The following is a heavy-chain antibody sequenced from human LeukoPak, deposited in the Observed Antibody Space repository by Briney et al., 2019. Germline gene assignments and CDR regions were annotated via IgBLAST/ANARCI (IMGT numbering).Heavy chain of an antibody. CDR2: IGSDSGGI. CDR3: ARNLYYYDSSGYYYY. V-gene: IGHV3-23*01. CDR1: GFTFMSFA. Sequence: GGSLRLSCAASGFTFMSFAMVWVRQGPGKGLQWVSVIGSDSGGIHYADSVKGRFTISRDNSKNTLYLQMNSLRAEDTAVYYCARNLYYYDSSGYYYYWGQGTLVTVSS. J-gene: IGHJ4*02. D-gene: IGHD3-22*01.